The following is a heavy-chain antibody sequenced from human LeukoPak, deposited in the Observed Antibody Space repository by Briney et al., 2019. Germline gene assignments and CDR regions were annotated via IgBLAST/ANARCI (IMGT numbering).Heavy chain of an antibody. CDR3: ARVGIAVAGSFDY. V-gene: IGHV3-48*03. CDR1: GFTFSSYE. D-gene: IGHD6-19*01. J-gene: IGHJ4*02. Sequence: PGGSLRLSCAASGFTFSSYEMNWVRQAPGKGLEWVSYISSSGSTIYYADSVKGRLTISRDNAKNSLYLQMNSLRAEDTAVYYCARVGIAVAGSFDYWGQGTLVTVSS. CDR2: ISSSGSTI.